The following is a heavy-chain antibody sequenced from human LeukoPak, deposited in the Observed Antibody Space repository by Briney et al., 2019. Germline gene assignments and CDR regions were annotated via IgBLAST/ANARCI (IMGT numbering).Heavy chain of an antibody. CDR2: IRSKANSYAT. CDR1: GFTFSGSA. J-gene: IGHJ6*03. Sequence: PGGSLRLSCAAAGFTFSGSAVHWVRQASGKGLEWVGRIRSKANSYATAYAASVKGRFTISRDDSKNTAYLQMNSLKTEDTAVYYCTRPNELYDYVWGSYRDYYMDVWGKGTTVTVFS. V-gene: IGHV3-73*01. D-gene: IGHD3-16*02. CDR3: TRPNELYDYVWGSYRDYYMDV.